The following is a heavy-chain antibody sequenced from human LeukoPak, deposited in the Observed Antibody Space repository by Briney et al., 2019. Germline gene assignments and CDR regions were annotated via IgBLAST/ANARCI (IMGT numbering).Heavy chain of an antibody. D-gene: IGHD5-24*01. J-gene: IGHJ4*02. CDR3: ASPKADGYHFDY. CDR2: IRSDSKSK. CDR1: GFTSSTYD. V-gene: IGHV3-30*02. Sequence: PGGSLRLSCPASGFTSSTYDMHWVRQAPGKGLEWVAFIRSDSKSKLYADSVKGRFTISRDNVRNTVDLQMHRLRADDTAVYYCASPKADGYHFDYWGQGTQVIVSS.